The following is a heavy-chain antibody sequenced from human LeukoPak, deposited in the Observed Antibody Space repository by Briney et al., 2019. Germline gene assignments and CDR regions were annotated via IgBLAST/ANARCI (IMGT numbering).Heavy chain of an antibody. CDR2: VIPIFGTA. CDR3: ARDNDSREPHHFDY. D-gene: IGHD1-26*01. J-gene: IGHJ4*02. Sequence: GSSVPVSYQPSVGTFHNYAIIWLRPAPGPGLEWMGGVIPIFGTANYTQKLRSRVTITADKSTRTAYLELSSLRAEDTAVYFCARDNDSREPHHFDYWGQGNLVTVSS. V-gene: IGHV1-69*06. CDR1: VGTFHNYA.